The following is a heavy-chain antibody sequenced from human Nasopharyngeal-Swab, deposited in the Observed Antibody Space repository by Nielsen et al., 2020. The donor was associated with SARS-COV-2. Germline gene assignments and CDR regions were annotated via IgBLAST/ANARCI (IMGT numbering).Heavy chain of an antibody. CDR2: ISRSGSTI. CDR1: GFTFSGYE. D-gene: IGHD5-12*01. V-gene: IGHV3-48*03. Sequence: GESPKISCATSGFTFSGYEMDWVRQGPGKGPEWVSYISRSGSTIKYADAVEGRFTISRDNVKNSLYLQLNSLRAEDTAVYYCASLVAPIDIWGQGTMVTVSS. J-gene: IGHJ3*01. CDR3: ASLVAPIDI.